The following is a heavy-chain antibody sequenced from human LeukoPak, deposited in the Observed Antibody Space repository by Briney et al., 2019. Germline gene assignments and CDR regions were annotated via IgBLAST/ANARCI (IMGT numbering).Heavy chain of an antibody. D-gene: IGHD6-19*01. Sequence: KPSETLSLTCAVYGGSFSGYYWSWIRQPPGKGLEWIGEINHSGSTNYNPSLKSRVTISVDTSKNQFSLKLSSVTAADTAVYFCAGEKGASSTGWYYFDSWGQGTLVTVSA. V-gene: IGHV4-34*01. CDR1: GGSFSGYY. J-gene: IGHJ4*02. CDR2: INHSGST. CDR3: AGEKGASSTGWYYFDS.